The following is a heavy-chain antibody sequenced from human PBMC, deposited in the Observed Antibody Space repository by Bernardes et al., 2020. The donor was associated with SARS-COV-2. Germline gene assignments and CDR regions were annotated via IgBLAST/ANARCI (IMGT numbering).Heavy chain of an antibody. CDR1: GGSIRSSNW. J-gene: IGHJ5*02. CDR2: IYHSGST. CDR3: ARRYCSSTSCPNWFDP. V-gene: IGHV4-4*02. D-gene: IGHD2-2*01. Sequence: SEPLSLTCAVSGGSIRSSNWWSCVSQPPGKGLEWIGEIYHSGSTNYNPSLKSRVTISVDKSKNQFSLKLSSVTAADTAVYYCARRYCSSTSCPNWFDPWGQGTLVTVSS.